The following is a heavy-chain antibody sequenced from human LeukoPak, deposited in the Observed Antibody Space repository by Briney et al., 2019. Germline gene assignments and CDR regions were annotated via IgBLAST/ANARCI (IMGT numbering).Heavy chain of an antibody. V-gene: IGHV1-18*01. D-gene: IGHD1-26*01. CDR3: ARDGTRAYNWFDP. J-gene: IGHJ5*02. Sequence: ASVKVSCKATGYGFTSYGISWVRQAPGQGLEWMGWISAYNGNTNQAQKFQGRVTMTTDTSTSTAYMELRSLRSDDTAVYYCARDGTRAYNWFDPWGQGTLVTVSS. CDR2: ISAYNGNT. CDR1: GYGFTSYG.